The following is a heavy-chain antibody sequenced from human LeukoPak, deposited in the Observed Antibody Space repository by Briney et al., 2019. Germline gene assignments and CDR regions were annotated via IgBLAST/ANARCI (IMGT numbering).Heavy chain of an antibody. CDR1: GYTFTSYG. V-gene: IGHV1-69*04. CDR2: IIPILGIA. D-gene: IGHD1-26*01. Sequence: GASVKVSCKASGYTFTSYGISWVRQAPGQGLEWMGRIIPILGIANYAQKFQGRVTITADKSTSTAYMELSSLRSEDTAVYYCARPVGAIHDAFDIWGQGTMVTVSS. J-gene: IGHJ3*02. CDR3: ARPVGAIHDAFDI.